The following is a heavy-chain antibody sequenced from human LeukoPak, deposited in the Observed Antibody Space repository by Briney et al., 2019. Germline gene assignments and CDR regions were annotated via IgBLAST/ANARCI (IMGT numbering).Heavy chain of an antibody. CDR2: IIPIFGTA. D-gene: IGHD6-13*01. J-gene: IGHJ4*02. V-gene: IGHV1-69*05. CDR3: ARDPGIAAAGRGYYFDY. Sequence: GASVKVSCKASGGTFSSYAISWVRQAPGQGLEWMGGIIPIFGTANYAQKFQGRVTIATDESTSTAYMDLSSLRSEDTAVYYCARDPGIAAAGRGYYFDYWGQGTLVTVSS. CDR1: GGTFSSYA.